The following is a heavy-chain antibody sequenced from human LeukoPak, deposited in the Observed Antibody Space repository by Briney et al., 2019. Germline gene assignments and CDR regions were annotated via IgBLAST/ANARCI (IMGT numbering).Heavy chain of an antibody. Sequence: GRSLRLSCAASGITFDDYAMHWVRQAPGKGLEWVSGISWNSYDIGYADFVKGRFTISRDNAKSSLYLQMNSLTPEDTALYYCAKDMTYDSSGYPDFWGQGTLVTVS. CDR1: GITFDDYA. CDR3: AKDMTYDSSGYPDF. D-gene: IGHD3-22*01. J-gene: IGHJ4*02. CDR2: ISWNSYDI. V-gene: IGHV3-9*01.